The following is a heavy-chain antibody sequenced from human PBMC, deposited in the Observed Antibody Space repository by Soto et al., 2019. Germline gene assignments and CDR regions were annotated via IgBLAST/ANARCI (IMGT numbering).Heavy chain of an antibody. CDR1: GFSFNTFD. V-gene: IGHV3-23*01. CDR2: MSASGRTT. J-gene: IGHJ4*02. Sequence: EVQLLESGGGLAQPGGSLRLSCAASGFSFNTFDRSWARQAPGKGLESVSTMSASGRTTYHADSVRGRFTISRDNSKNTLNLQMNSLRAEDTAIYYCSAGRSGYWGQGTLVTVAS. D-gene: IGHD3-3*01. CDR3: SAGRSGY.